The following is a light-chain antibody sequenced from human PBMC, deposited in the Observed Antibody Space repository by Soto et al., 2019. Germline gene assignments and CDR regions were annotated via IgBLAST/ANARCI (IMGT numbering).Light chain of an antibody. CDR1: QNINLY. Sequence: DIPMTQSPSSLSASVGDRVTITCRASQNINLYLNWYQQKPGKAPKLLIYAASSFQSGVPSRFSGGGSGTDFTLTISSLQPEDFATYYCQQSYSSPPTFGLGTKLEIK. V-gene: IGKV1-39*01. CDR3: QQSYSSPPT. J-gene: IGKJ2*01. CDR2: AAS.